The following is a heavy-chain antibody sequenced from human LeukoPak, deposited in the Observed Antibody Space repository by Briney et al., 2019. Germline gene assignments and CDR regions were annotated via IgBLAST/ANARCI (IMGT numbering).Heavy chain of an antibody. CDR3: VIWGDYDVLTGYYVPDY. V-gene: IGHV3-23*01. Sequence: GGSLRLSCVASGFTFSNYAMSWVRPAPGEGLEWVSAITGSGTNRYYADSLKGRFTTSRDNSKNTVFLQMNSLRHEDTAIYYCVIWGDYDVLTGYYVPDYWGQGTLVTVAS. D-gene: IGHD3-9*01. J-gene: IGHJ4*02. CDR1: GFTFSNYA. CDR2: ITGSGTNR.